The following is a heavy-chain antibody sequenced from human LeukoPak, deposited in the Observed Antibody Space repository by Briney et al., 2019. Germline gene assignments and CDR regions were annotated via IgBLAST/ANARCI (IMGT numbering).Heavy chain of an antibody. J-gene: IGHJ3*02. CDR2: TYYRSKWYN. V-gene: IGHV6-1*01. Sequence: SQTLSLTCAISGDSVSSNSAAWNWIRQSPSRGLEWLGRTYYRSKWYNDYAVSVKSRITINPDTSKNQFSLQLNSVTPEDTAVYYCARERGVQYYYGSGSNAFDIWGQGTMVTVSS. CDR1: GDSVSSNSAA. D-gene: IGHD3-10*01. CDR3: ARERGVQYYYGSGSNAFDI.